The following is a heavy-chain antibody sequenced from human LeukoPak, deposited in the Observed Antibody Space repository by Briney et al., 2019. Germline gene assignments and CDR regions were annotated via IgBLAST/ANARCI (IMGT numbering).Heavy chain of an antibody. CDR3: ARDRGYSYGFDY. V-gene: IGHV4-61*02. Sequence: PSETLSLTCTVSGGSISSGSYYWSWIRQPAGKGLEWIGRIYTSGSTNYNPSLKSRVTISVDTSKNQFSLKLSSVTAADTAVYYCARDRGYSYGFDYRGQGTLVTVSS. J-gene: IGHJ4*02. CDR1: GGSISSGSYY. CDR2: IYTSGST. D-gene: IGHD5-18*01.